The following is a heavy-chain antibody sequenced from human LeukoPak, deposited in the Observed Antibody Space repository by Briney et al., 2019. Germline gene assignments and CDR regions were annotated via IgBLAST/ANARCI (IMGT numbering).Heavy chain of an antibody. D-gene: IGHD4-17*01. J-gene: IGHJ6*02. V-gene: IGHV4-34*01. CDR1: GGSFSGYY. Sequence: SETLSLTCAVYGGSFSGYYWSWIRQPPGKGLEWIGEINHSGSTNYNPYLKSRVTISVDTSKNQFSLKLSSVTAADTAVYYCARAGMTTVSFYYYGMDVWGQGTTVTVSS. CDR3: ARAGMTTVSFYYYGMDV. CDR2: INHSGST.